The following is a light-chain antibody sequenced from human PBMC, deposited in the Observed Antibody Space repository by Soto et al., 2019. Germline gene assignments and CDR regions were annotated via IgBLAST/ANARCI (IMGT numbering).Light chain of an antibody. Sequence: EIVMMQSPATLSVSPGDRVTLSCRASQSGSSSLAWFQQKPGQAPRLLIYGASTRATGIPARFSGSGSGTEFTLTISSLQSEDCAVYYCQQYNTWLLTFVGGTKVEIK. V-gene: IGKV3-15*01. CDR3: QQYNTWLLT. J-gene: IGKJ4*01. CDR2: GAS. CDR1: QSGSSS.